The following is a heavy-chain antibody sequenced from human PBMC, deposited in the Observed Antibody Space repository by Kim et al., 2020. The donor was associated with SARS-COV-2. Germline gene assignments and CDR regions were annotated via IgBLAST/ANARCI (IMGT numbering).Heavy chain of an antibody. CDR3: ARYLRGRGRGGIPRVLDY. V-gene: IGHV3-13*01. CDR1: GFTLSDYD. J-gene: IGHJ4*02. Sequence: GGSLRLSCATSGFTLSDYDIHWVRQPPGKGLEWVSGIGAPGDTYYPDSLKGRFTISRQNAKNSVYLQMDGLSAGDTAVYFCARYLRGRGRGGIPRVLDYWGQGTLVTVSS. D-gene: IGHD2-21*01. CDR2: IGAPGDT.